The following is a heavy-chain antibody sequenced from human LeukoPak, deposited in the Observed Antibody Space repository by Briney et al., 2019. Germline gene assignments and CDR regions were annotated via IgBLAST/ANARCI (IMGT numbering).Heavy chain of an antibody. CDR2: IRSKAHGGTT. V-gene: IGHV3-49*04. CDR3: SRRRCSGGVCYFDY. J-gene: IGHJ4*02. D-gene: IGHD2-15*01. CDR1: GFTFSSCA. Sequence: GGSLRLSCAASGFTFSSCAMSWVRQAPGKGLEWVGFIRSKAHGGTTECAASVKGRFTISRDDSKGIAYLQMNSLKTEDTAVYYCSRRRCSGGVCYFDYWGQGTLVTVSS.